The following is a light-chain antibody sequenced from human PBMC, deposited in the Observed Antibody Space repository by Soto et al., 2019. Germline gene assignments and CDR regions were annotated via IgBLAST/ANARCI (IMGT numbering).Light chain of an antibody. CDR3: QAWASGIGV. J-gene: IGLJ1*01. V-gene: IGLV4-69*02. Sequence: QLVLTQSPSASASLGASVKLTCTLSSGHNIYAIVWHRQQPEKGPRYLLKVNSDGSHTKGDGIPDRFSGSSSGAERYLTISSLQSEDEADYYCQAWASGIGVFGTGTKVTVL. CDR1: SGHNIYA. CDR2: VNSDGSH.